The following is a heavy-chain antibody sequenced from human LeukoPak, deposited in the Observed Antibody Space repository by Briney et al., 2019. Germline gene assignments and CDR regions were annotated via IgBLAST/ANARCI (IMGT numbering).Heavy chain of an antibody. CDR3: AGGEYCGGDCYYDY. CDR1: GYTFTCYY. CDR2: INPNSGST. D-gene: IGHD2-21*02. Sequence: ASVKVSCKASGYTFTCYYMHWVRQAPGQGLEWMGWINPNSGSTNYAQKFQGRVTMTRDTSISTAYMELSRLRSDDTAVYYCAGGEYCGGDCYYDYWGQGTLVTVSS. V-gene: IGHV1-2*02. J-gene: IGHJ4*02.